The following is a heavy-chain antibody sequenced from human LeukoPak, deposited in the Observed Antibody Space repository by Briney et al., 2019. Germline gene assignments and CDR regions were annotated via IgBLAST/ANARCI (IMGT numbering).Heavy chain of an antibody. Sequence: PSETLSLTCAVYGGSFSGYYWSWIRQPPGKGLEGIGEINHSGSTNYNPSRKSRVTISVDTSKNQFSLKLSSVTAADTAVYYCARGYGDFWSGSYGDWGQGTLVTVSS. J-gene: IGHJ4*02. CDR2: INHSGST. CDR1: GGSFSGYY. D-gene: IGHD3-3*01. CDR3: ARGYGDFWSGSYGD. V-gene: IGHV4-34*01.